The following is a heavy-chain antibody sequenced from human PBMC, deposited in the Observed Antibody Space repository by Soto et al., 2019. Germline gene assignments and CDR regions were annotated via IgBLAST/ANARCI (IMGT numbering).Heavy chain of an antibody. J-gene: IGHJ5*02. V-gene: IGHV1-3*05. CDR1: GYTFTNYG. D-gene: IGHD3-3*01. CDR3: ARTQSIGDKRGDYFDP. Sequence: QVQLVQSGAEEKKPGASVKVSCKASGYTFTNYGIYWLRQAPGQRLEWIGWINPGNGISKSSERLQGRVSLSRDAFANTAYMELSSLTSEDTAVYYCARTQSIGDKRGDYFDPWGQGTLVTVSS. CDR2: INPGNGIS.